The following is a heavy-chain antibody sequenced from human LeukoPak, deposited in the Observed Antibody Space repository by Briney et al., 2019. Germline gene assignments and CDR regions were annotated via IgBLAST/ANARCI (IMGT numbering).Heavy chain of an antibody. CDR1: GFTFSSYE. CDR3: ARGYCSSTSCYRRGAFDI. V-gene: IGHV3-48*03. Sequence: GGSLRLSCAASGFTFSSYEMNWVRQAPGKGLEWVSYIISSGSTIYYADSVKGRFTISRDNAKNSLYLQMNSLRAEDTAVYYCARGYCSSTSCYRRGAFDIWGQGTMVTVSS. D-gene: IGHD2-2*01. J-gene: IGHJ3*02. CDR2: IISSGSTI.